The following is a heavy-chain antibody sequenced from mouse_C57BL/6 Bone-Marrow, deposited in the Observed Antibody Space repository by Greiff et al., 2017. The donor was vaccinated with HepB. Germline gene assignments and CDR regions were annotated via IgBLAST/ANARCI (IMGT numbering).Heavy chain of an antibody. CDR1: GFTFSSYG. Sequence: DVQLVESGGDLVKPGGSLKLSCAASGFTFSSYGMSWVRQTPDKRLEWVATISSGGSYTYYPDSVKGRFTISRDNAKNTLYLQMSSLKSEDTAMYYCARPQLGRYFDVWGTGTTVTVSS. D-gene: IGHD4-1*02. V-gene: IGHV5-6*01. CDR3: ARPQLGRYFDV. CDR2: ISSGGSYT. J-gene: IGHJ1*03.